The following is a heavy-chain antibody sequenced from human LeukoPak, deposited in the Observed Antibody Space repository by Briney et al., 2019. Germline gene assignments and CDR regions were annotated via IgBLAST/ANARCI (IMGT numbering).Heavy chain of an antibody. V-gene: IGHV3-23*01. Sequence: GGSLRLSCAASGFTFSSYAMSWVRQAPGKGLEWVSAISGSGGSTYYAGSVKGRFTISRDNSTNTLYLQMNSLRAEDTAVYYCTKDSIFGVVIIAYYYFDYWGQGTLVTVSS. CDR2: ISGSGGST. D-gene: IGHD3-3*02. CDR3: TKDSIFGVVIIAYYYFDY. CDR1: GFTFSSYA. J-gene: IGHJ4*02.